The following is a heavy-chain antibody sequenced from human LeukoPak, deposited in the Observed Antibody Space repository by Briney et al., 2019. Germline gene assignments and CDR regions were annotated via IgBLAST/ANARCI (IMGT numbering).Heavy chain of an antibody. J-gene: IGHJ4*02. CDR1: GFXFSSYG. CDR2: IWYDGSNK. D-gene: IGHD2-2*01. Sequence: PGGSLRLSCAASGFXFSSYGMHWVRQAPGKGLEWVAVIWYDGSNKYYADSVKGRFTISRDNSKNTLYLQMNSLRAEDTAVYYCARDMGTSYVDYWGQGTLVTVSS. CDR3: ARDMGTSYVDY. V-gene: IGHV3-33*01.